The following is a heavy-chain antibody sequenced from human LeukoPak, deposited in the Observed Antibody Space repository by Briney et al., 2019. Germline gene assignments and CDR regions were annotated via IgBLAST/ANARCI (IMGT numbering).Heavy chain of an antibody. V-gene: IGHV3-21*01. CDR1: GFTFSDYY. D-gene: IGHD3-10*01. CDR2: ISSSSSYI. Sequence: GGSLRLSCAASGFTFSDYYMNWVRQAPGKGLEWVSSISSSSSYIYYADSVKGRFTISRDNAKNSLYLQMNSLRAEDTAVYYCARDLSRSSNYYGSGSYWATPGDWGQGTLVTVSS. CDR3: ARDLSRSSNYYGSGSYWATPGD. J-gene: IGHJ4*02.